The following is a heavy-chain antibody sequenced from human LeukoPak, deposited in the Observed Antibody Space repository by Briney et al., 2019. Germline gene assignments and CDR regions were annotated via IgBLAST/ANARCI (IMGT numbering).Heavy chain of an antibody. CDR3: ARAHRRYGSGSYSLDY. CDR2: ISYDGSNK. Sequence: GRSLRLSCAASGFTFSSCAMHWVRQAPGKGLEWVAVISYDGSNKYYADSVKGRFTISRDNSKNTLYLQMNSLRAEDTAVYYCARAHRRYGSGSYSLDYWGQGTLVTVSS. J-gene: IGHJ4*02. V-gene: IGHV3-30*04. CDR1: GFTFSSCA. D-gene: IGHD3-10*01.